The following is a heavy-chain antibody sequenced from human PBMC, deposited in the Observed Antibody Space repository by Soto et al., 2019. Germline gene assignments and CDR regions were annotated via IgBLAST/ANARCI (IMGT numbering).Heavy chain of an antibody. CDR1: GGSISSSYY. V-gene: IGHV4-39*01. Sequence: SETLSLTCTVSGGSISSSYYWGWIRQPPGKGLEWIGSIYYSGSTYYNPSLKSRVTISVDTSKNQFSLKLSSVTAADTAVYYCARHPSPYYYGSGSYRAFDIWGQGTRVTVAS. J-gene: IGHJ3*02. CDR2: IYYSGST. CDR3: ARHPSPYYYGSGSYRAFDI. D-gene: IGHD3-10*01.